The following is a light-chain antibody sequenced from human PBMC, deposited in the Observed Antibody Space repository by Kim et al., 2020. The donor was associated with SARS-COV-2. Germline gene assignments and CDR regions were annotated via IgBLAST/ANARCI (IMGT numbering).Light chain of an antibody. CDR2: GND. Sequence: VTTSCTGSTSNIGAGYDVHWYQQLPGTVPKILIYGNDQRPSGVPGRFSGSTSGTSASLAITGLQPEDEADYYCQSYDSSLTGSRVFGGGTKVTVL. V-gene: IGLV1-40*01. CDR1: TSNIGAGYD. J-gene: IGLJ3*02. CDR3: QSYDSSLTGSRV.